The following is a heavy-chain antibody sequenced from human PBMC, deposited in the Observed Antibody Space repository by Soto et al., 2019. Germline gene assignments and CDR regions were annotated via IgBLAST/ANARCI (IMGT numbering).Heavy chain of an antibody. J-gene: IGHJ4*02. CDR1: GGSFSNFG. CDR2: IVPVFGRP. D-gene: IGHD5-12*01. CDR3: AREGSGYNF. V-gene: IGHV1-69*01. Sequence: SLKVSCKSSGGSFSNFGIIWVRQAPGQGLEWMGGIVPVFGRPNYAQRFRGRLTITADESTSTGYMELISLRSDDTAVYYCAREGSGYNFWGQGTQVTVSS.